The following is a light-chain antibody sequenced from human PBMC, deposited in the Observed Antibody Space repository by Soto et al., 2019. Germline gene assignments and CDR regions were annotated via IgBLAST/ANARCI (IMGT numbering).Light chain of an antibody. CDR2: DVS. CDR3: SSYTRSGVYV. Sequence: QSVLTQPASVYGSPGQSITISCTGTSSVVGGYNAVSWYQQHPGRAPKLMIYDVSNRPSGISNRFSGSKSGSTASLTISGLQAEDDADYYCSSYTRSGVYVFGAGTKATVL. CDR1: SSVVGGYNA. J-gene: IGLJ1*01. V-gene: IGLV2-14*01.